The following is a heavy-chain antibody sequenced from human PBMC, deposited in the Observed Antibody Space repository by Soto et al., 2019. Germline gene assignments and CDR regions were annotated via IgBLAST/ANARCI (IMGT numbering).Heavy chain of an antibody. CDR3: ARHGLNGYVSVHAFDV. V-gene: IGHV4-39*01. J-gene: IGHJ3*01. D-gene: IGHD3-22*01. CDR1: GGSVRMSSYS. CDR2: GFYTGTT. Sequence: SETLSLTGTVSGGSVRMSSYSWAGIRQPPGKGLEWIGYGFYTGTTSSNPYLRSRLTMSADSSKNQFSLNLTAATATDTAVYYCARHGLNGYVSVHAFDVWGPAKVVTVS.